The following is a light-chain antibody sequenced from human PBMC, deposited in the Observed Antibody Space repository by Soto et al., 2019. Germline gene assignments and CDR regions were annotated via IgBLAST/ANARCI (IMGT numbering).Light chain of an antibody. CDR3: QSYDSSLSAHYV. J-gene: IGLJ1*01. CDR1: SSNIGATYD. CDR2: GDS. Sequence: QSDLTQPPSVSGAPGQRVTISCTGSSSNIGATYDVQWYQQLPGTAPKLLIYGDSNRPSGVPDRFSGSKSGTSASLAITGLQADDEADYYCQSYDSSLSAHYVFGTGTKVTVL. V-gene: IGLV1-40*01.